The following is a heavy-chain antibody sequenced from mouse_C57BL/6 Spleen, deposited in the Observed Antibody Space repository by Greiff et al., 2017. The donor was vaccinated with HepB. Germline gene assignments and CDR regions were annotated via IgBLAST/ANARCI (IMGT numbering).Heavy chain of an antibody. Sequence: EVQLQQSGPELVKPGASVQISCKASGYSFTGYYMHWVKQSPEKSLEWIGEINPSTGGTTYNQKFKAKATLTVDKSSSTAYMQLTSLTSEDSAVYYCARWDYDYDGGYFDDWGKGTTVTVAS. J-gene: IGHJ1*03. CDR3: ARWDYDYDGGYFDD. CDR2: INPSTGGT. V-gene: IGHV1-42*01. D-gene: IGHD2-4*01. CDR1: GYSFTGYY.